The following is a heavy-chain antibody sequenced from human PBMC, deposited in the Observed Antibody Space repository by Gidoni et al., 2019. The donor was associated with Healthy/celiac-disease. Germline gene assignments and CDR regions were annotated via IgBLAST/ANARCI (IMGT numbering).Heavy chain of an antibody. CDR2: ISSSSSTI. CDR1: GFTFSSYS. CDR3: ARRQYQLPFGATVDGMDV. V-gene: IGHV3-48*02. Sequence: EVQLVESGGGLVQPGGSLRLSCAASGFTFSSYSMNWVRQAPGKGLEWVSYISSSSSTIYYADSVKGRFTISRDNAKNSLYLQMNSLRDEDTAVYYCARRQYQLPFGATVDGMDVWGQGTTVTVSS. J-gene: IGHJ6*02. D-gene: IGHD2-2*01.